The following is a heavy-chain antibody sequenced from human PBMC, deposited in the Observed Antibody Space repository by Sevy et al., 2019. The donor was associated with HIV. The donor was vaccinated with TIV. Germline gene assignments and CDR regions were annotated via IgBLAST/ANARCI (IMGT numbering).Heavy chain of an antibody. D-gene: IGHD4-4*01. V-gene: IGHV4-59*01. CDR3: ARAYSNYYYAMDV. CDR1: GTSISGYY. CDR2: IFYSGRS. Sequence: SETLSLTCTVSGTSISGYYWSWIRQPPGKGLEWIGYIFYSGRSEYNPSLKSRVTISEDTSKNQFSLKLSSVTAADTAVYYCARAYSNYYYAMDVWGQGTTVTVSS. J-gene: IGHJ6*02.